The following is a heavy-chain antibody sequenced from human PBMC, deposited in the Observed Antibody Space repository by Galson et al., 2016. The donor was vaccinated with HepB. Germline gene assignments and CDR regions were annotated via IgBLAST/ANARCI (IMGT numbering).Heavy chain of an antibody. CDR1: GYTFSWYP. D-gene: IGHD4-23*01. CDR3: ARNPNSHYYYYYYGMDG. Sequence: SCKASGYTFSWYPMHWVRQAPGQSLEWMGWINPGNGNAKYSQKFQGRVTITRDTTASTAYMEFSSLRSEDTAVYYCARNPNSHYYYYYYGMDGWGQGTTVTVSS. V-gene: IGHV1-3*01. CDR2: INPGNGNA. J-gene: IGHJ6*02.